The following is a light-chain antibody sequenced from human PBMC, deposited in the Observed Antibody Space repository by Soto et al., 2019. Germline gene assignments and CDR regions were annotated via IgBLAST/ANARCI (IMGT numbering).Light chain of an antibody. CDR3: QEYSSVPV. J-gene: IGKJ3*01. CDR1: QGSRNF. CDR2: AAS. Sequence: DIQMTQSPTSLSASVGDRVTITCRASQGSRNFVAWYQQKPGKAPKLLIYAASTLQSGVPARFSGSGSATDFTLTISSLQPEDVATDAGQEYSSVPVFGPGNKVEIK. V-gene: IGKV1-27*01.